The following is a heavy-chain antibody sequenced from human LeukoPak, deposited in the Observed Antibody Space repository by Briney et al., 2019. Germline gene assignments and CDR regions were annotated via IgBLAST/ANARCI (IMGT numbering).Heavy chain of an antibody. J-gene: IGHJ5*02. CDR1: GFTFSNYW. CDR3: IRDFRSADL. Sequence: GGSLRLSCVASGFTFSNYWMRWVRQPPGKGLVWVSRIYVDGRTTNYADSVKGRFTISRDNAKNTVYLEMNSLSVEDTATYYCIRDFRSADLWGQGTLVTVTS. V-gene: IGHV3-74*01. CDR2: IYVDGRTT.